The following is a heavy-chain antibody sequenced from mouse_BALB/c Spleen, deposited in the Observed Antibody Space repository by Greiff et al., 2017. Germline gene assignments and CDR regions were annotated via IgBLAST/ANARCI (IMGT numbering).Heavy chain of an antibody. CDR3: TREYDYAYDY. CDR1: GYTYTDYE. D-gene: IGHD2-4*01. J-gene: IGHJ2*01. Sequence: VQLQQSGAELVRPGPSVTLSCKSSGYTYTDYEMHWVKQTPVHGLEWIGAIDPETGGTAYNQKFKGKATLTADKSSSTAYMELRSLTSEDSAVYYCTREYDYAYDYWGQGTTLTVSS. CDR2: IDPETGGT. V-gene: IGHV1-15*01.